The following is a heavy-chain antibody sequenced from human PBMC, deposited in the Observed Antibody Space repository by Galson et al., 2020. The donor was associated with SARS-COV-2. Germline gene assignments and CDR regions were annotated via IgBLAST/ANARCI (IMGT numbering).Heavy chain of an antibody. J-gene: IGHJ3*02. V-gene: IGHV5-10-1*01. CDR2: IDPSDSYT. CDR1: GYSFTSYW. CDR3: AIQGAIVVVPAAFDI. Sequence: GESLKISCKGSGYSFTSYWISWVRQMPGTGLEWMGRIDPSDSYTNYSPSFQGHVTISADKSISTAYLQWSSLKASDTAMYYCAIQGAIVVVPAAFDIWGQGTMVTVSS. D-gene: IGHD2-2*01.